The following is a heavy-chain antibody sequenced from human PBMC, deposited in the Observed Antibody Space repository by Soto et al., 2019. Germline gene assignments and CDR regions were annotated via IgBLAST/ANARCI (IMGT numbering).Heavy chain of an antibody. V-gene: IGHV3-11*01. Sequence: PWWSLRLSCSASVFTFSDYYMSWVRQAPGKGLEWVSYISSSGSAIYYADSVKGRFTISRDNAKNSLYLQMNSLRAEDTAVYYCARDRAEVDYWGQGTLVTVSS. J-gene: IGHJ4*02. CDR2: ISSSGSAI. D-gene: IGHD3-10*01. CDR3: ARDRAEVDY. CDR1: VFTFSDYY.